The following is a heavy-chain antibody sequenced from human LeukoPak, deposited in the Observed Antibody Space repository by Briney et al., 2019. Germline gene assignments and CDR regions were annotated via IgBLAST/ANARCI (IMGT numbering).Heavy chain of an antibody. J-gene: IGHJ4*02. Sequence: GASVKVSCKVSGYTLTELSMHWVRQAPGKGLEWMGGFDPEDGETIYAQKFQGRVTMTEDTSTDTAYMELSSLRSEDTAVYYCARGLYSSGWFTEQEYYFDYWGQGTLVTVSS. CDR3: ARGLYSSGWFTEQEYYFDY. D-gene: IGHD6-19*01. V-gene: IGHV1-24*01. CDR2: FDPEDGET. CDR1: GYTLTELS.